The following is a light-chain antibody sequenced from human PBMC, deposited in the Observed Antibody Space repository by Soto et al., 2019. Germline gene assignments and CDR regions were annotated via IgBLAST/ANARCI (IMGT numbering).Light chain of an antibody. J-gene: IGKJ3*01. Sequence: DIQMTQSPSSLSASVGDRVTITCRASHDITNYLAWYQQKPGKVPKLLIYAASTLQSGVPSRFSGSGSGTDFTLIIGSLQPEDAATYFCQKCSGPPPFTFGPGTTVDIK. V-gene: IGKV1-27*01. CDR1: HDITNY. CDR3: QKCSGPPPFT. CDR2: AAS.